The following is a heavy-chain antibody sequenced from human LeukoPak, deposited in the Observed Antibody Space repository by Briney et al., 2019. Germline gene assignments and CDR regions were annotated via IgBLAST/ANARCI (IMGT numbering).Heavy chain of an antibody. V-gene: IGHV4-4*09. J-gene: IGHJ6*03. CDR2: IYTSGST. CDR1: GGSISSYY. CDR3: ARHSVERFLEWLNTYYYYYMDV. Sequence: PSETLSLTCTVSGGSISSYYWSWIRQPPGKGLEWIGYIYTSGSTNYNPSLKSRVTISVDTSKNQFSLKLSSVTAADTAVYYCARHSVERFLEWLNTYYYYYMDVWGKGTTVTVSS. D-gene: IGHD3-3*01.